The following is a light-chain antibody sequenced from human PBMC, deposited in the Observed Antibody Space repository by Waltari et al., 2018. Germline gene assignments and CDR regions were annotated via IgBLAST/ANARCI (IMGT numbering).Light chain of an antibody. CDR2: PTS. J-gene: IGLJ2*01. CDR1: TGAVTSGHY. V-gene: IGLV7-43*01. Sequence: QTVVTQEPSLTVSPGGTVTLTCASRTGAVTSGHYPTWFQQKPGQAPRALIYPTSNKYSWTPARFSGSLLGDKAALTLSGVQPEDGADYYCLLHSGGAHLFGGGTKLTVL. CDR3: LLHSGGAHL.